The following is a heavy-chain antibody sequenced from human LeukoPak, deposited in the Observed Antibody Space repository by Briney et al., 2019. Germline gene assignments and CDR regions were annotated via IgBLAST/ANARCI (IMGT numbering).Heavy chain of an antibody. CDR2: IKQDASEK. V-gene: IGHV3-7*03. CDR1: EFTFTNYW. Sequence: GGSLRLSCVASEFTFTNYWMTWVRQAPGKGLEWVASIKQDASEKCYVDSVKGRFTISRDNAKSSLYLQMNSLRADDTAVYYCARVDSGHTLDYWGQGILVTVSS. D-gene: IGHD2-15*01. J-gene: IGHJ4*02. CDR3: ARVDSGHTLDY.